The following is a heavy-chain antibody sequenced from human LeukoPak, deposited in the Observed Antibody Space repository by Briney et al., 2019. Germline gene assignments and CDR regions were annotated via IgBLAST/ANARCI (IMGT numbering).Heavy chain of an antibody. CDR1: GFTFTTYG. J-gene: IGHJ4*02. D-gene: IGHD6-13*01. CDR3: AREGLYSSSWYGDY. V-gene: IGHV3-20*01. CDR2: INWNGGST. Sequence: GGSLRLSCSASGFTFTTYGMSWVRQAPGKGLEWVSRINWNGGSTHYADSVKGRFTISRDNAKNSLYLQMNSLRAEDTALYHCAREGLYSSSWYGDYWGQGTLVTVSS.